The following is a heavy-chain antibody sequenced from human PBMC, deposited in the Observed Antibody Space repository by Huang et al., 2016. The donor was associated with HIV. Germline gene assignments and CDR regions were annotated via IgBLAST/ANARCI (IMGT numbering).Heavy chain of an antibody. CDR2: ISGYNDKK. V-gene: IGHV1-18*01. CDR3: ARERYYYDRSGYYTPVEYFHH. D-gene: IGHD3-22*01. Sequence: QVQLVQSGAEVKKPGASVKVSCKASGYTFTNYAIKWVRQAPGQSLERMGWISGYNDKKNYAQKVQGRVTMTKDASTSTAYMELRSLISDDTAVYYCARERYYYDRSGYYTPVEYFHHWGQGTLVTVSS. J-gene: IGHJ1*01. CDR1: GYTFTNYA.